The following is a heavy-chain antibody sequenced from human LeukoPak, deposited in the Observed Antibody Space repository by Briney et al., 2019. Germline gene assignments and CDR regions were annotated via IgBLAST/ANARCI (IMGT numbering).Heavy chain of an antibody. Sequence: SETLSLTCTVSGGSISSYYWSWIRQPPGKGLEWIGYIYYSGSTNYNPSLKSRVTISVDTSKNQFSLKLSSVTAADTAVYYCAGSKSHSSSWYGGWDYYYYMDVWGKGTTVTVSS. J-gene: IGHJ6*03. CDR3: AGSKSHSSSWYGGWDYYYYMDV. V-gene: IGHV4-59*01. CDR1: GGSISSYY. CDR2: IYYSGST. D-gene: IGHD6-13*01.